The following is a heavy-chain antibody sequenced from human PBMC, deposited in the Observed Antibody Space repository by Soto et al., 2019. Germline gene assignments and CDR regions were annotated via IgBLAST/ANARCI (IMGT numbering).Heavy chain of an antibody. CDR1: GFTFRNHG. CDR3: ARDLRWPAARFDP. J-gene: IGHJ5*02. D-gene: IGHD2-2*01. V-gene: IGHV3-33*01. CDR2: IWYDGSEK. Sequence: GGSLRLSCAASGFTFRNHGMHWVRLAPGKGLEWVAVIWYDGSEKYYADSVKGRFTISRDNSKNILYLQMNSLRGEDTAVYYCARDLRWPAARFDPWGQGTLVTVSS.